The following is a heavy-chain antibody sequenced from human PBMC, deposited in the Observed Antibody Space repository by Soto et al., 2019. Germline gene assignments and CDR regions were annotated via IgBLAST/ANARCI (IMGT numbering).Heavy chain of an antibody. J-gene: IGHJ5*02. CDR2: MNPNSGNT. CDR3: ARGRLTIFGVVIQNWFDP. V-gene: IGHV1-8*01. Sequence: ASVKVCCKASGYTSTSYDINWVRQATGQGLEWMGWMNPNSGNTGYAQKFQGRVTMTRNTSISTAYMELRSLRSEDTAVYYCARGRLTIFGVVIQNWFDPCGQGTLVTVSS. CDR1: GYTSTSYD. D-gene: IGHD3-3*01.